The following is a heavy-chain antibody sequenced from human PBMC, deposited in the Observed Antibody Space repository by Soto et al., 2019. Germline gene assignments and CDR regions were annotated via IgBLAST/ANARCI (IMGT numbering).Heavy chain of an antibody. CDR2: IYPGDSDT. D-gene: IGHD3-22*01. J-gene: IGHJ3*02. CDR1: GYSFTSYW. Sequence: PGESLKISCKGSGYSFTSYWIGWVRQMPGKGLEWMGIIYPGDSDTRYSPSFQGQVTISADKSISTAYLQWSSLKASDTAMYYRASSYYYDSSGPTAPIDALDIWAQGTMVTVSS. CDR3: ASSYYYDSSGPTAPIDALDI. V-gene: IGHV5-51*01.